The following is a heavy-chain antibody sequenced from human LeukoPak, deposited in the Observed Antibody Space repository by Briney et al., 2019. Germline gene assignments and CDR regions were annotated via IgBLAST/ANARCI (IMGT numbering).Heavy chain of an antibody. J-gene: IGHJ4*02. CDR1: GFTFSSYA. CDR2: IYSDNT. V-gene: IGHV3-66*04. Sequence: GGSLRLSCAASGFTFSSYAMSWVRQAPGKGLEWVSFIYSDNTHYSDYVKGRFTTSRDNSTNTLYLQINSLRAEDTAVYYCARRAGAYSHPYDYWGQGTLVTVSS. D-gene: IGHD4/OR15-4a*01. CDR3: ARRAGAYSHPYDY.